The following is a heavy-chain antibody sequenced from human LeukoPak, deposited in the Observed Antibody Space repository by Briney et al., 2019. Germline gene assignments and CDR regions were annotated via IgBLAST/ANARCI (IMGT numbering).Heavy chain of an antibody. CDR1: GGSISSYY. D-gene: IGHD2-15*01. J-gene: IGHJ3*02. CDR2: IYTSGST. V-gene: IGHV4-4*07. CDR3: ARAGYCSGGSCYHDAFDI. Sequence: SETLSLTCTVSGGSISSYYWSWIRQPAGKGLEWIGRIYTSGSTNYNPSLKSRVTMSVDTSKNQFSLRLSSVTAADTAVYYCARAGYCSGGSCYHDAFDIWGQGTMVTVSS.